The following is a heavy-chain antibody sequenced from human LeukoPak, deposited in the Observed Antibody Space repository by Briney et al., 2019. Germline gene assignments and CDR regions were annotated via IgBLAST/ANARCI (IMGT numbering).Heavy chain of an antibody. CDR2: ISGSGGST. J-gene: IGHJ4*02. D-gene: IGHD1-26*01. CDR3: AKPRRYSESYPYFDY. CDR1: GFMFSTYA. V-gene: IGHV3-23*01. Sequence: GGSLRLSCAASGFMFSTYAMSWVRQAPGKGLEWVSAISGSGGSTSYADSVKGRFTISRDNSKNTLYLQMNTLRAEDTAVYYCAKPRRYSESYPYFDYWGQGTLVTVSS.